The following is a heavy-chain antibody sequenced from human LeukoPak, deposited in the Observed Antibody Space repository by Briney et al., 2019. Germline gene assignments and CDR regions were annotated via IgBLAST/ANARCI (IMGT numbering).Heavy chain of an antibody. CDR2: IYSGGST. Sequence: GGSLRLSCAASGFTVSSSYMNWVRQAPGRGLEWVSVIYSGGSTYYADSVKGRFTIFRDNSKNTLYLQMNSLRAEDTAVYYCARGGTTPYYYYYMDVWGKGTTVTVSS. CDR1: GFTVSSSY. V-gene: IGHV3-53*01. CDR3: ARGGTTPYYYYYMDV. J-gene: IGHJ6*03. D-gene: IGHD1-7*01.